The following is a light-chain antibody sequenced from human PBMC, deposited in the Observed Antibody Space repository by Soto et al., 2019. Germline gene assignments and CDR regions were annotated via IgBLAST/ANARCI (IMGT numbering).Light chain of an antibody. CDR3: QQYCGIPRT. CDR2: GAS. V-gene: IGKV3-20*01. J-gene: IGKJ1*01. CDR1: QSVSSNY. Sequence: EIVLTQSPGTVSLSPGERATLSCRASQSVSSNYLAWYQQKPGQAPRLLIYGASHRATGIPQRFSGSGSGTAFTLTIIRREPKDYLEYYCQQYCGIPRTFGQGTKVEIK.